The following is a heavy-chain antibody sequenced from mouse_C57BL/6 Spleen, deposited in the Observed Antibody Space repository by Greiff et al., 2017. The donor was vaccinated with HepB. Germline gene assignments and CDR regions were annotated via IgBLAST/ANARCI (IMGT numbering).Heavy chain of an antibody. D-gene: IGHD1-1*02. Sequence: LVESGASVKISCKASGYAFSSSWMNWVKQRPGKGLEWIGRIYPGDGDTNYNGKFKGKATLTEDKTSSTAYMQLSSLTSEDSAVYFCARGWYYFYYWGQGTTLTVSS. CDR3: ARGWYYFYY. J-gene: IGHJ2*01. V-gene: IGHV1-82*01. CDR2: IYPGDGDT. CDR1: GYAFSSSW.